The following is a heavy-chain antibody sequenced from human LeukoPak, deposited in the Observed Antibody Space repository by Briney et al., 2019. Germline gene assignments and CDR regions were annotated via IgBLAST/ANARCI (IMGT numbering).Heavy chain of an antibody. CDR1: GYSISNGYY. J-gene: IGHJ4*02. CDR2: IYHSGST. Sequence: SETLSLTCTVSGYSISNGYYWGWIRQPPGKGLEWIGSIYHSGSTYYNPSLKSRVTISVDTSKNQFSLKLSSVTAADTAVYYCARRLYGSGSFIRGPIDYWGQGTLVTVSS. V-gene: IGHV4-38-2*02. D-gene: IGHD3-10*01. CDR3: ARRLYGSGSFIRGPIDY.